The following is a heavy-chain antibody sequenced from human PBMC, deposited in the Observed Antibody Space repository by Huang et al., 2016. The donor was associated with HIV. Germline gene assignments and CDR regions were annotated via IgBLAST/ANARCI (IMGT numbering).Heavy chain of an antibody. Sequence: QMQLQQRGAGLLKPSETLSLTCGVSGGSFTGNYLTWIRQAPGKGLEWIGEVNDRGATNSTPARKGRVTISLDKSNRELSLNLRAVTAADTAVYYCARQWTILEWLLGLDVWGQGTTVIVSS. CDR1: GGSFTGNY. CDR3: ARQWTILEWLLGLDV. J-gene: IGHJ6*02. CDR2: VNDRGAT. D-gene: IGHD3-3*01. V-gene: IGHV4-34*02.